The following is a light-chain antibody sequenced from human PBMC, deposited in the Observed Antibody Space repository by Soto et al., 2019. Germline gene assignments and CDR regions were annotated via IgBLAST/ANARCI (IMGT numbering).Light chain of an antibody. CDR3: QHYTTPHTWT. J-gene: IGKJ1*01. CDR2: GAS. Sequence: DIVLTQSPGTLSLSPGERATLSCRASQTVSSSLLAWYQQKPGQAPRLLIYGASSGATGIPDRFSGSGSGTDFTLTIYRLEPEDFAVYYCQHYTTPHTWTFDQGTKVEIK. V-gene: IGKV3-20*01. CDR1: QTVSSSL.